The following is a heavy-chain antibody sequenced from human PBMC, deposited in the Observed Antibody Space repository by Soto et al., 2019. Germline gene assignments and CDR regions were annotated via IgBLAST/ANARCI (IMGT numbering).Heavy chain of an antibody. Sequence: WASVKVSCKASGYTFTGYYMHWVRQAPGQGLEWMGWINPNSGGTNYAQKFQGRVTMTRDTSISTAYMELSRLRSDDTAVYYCARGPVLRYFDWLLYAFDIWGQGTMVTVSS. CDR1: GYTFTGYY. J-gene: IGHJ3*02. CDR2: INPNSGGT. D-gene: IGHD3-9*01. V-gene: IGHV1-2*02. CDR3: ARGPVLRYFDWLLYAFDI.